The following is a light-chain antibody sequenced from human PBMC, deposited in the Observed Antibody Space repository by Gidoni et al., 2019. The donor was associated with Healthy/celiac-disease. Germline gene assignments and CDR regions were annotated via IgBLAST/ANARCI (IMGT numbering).Light chain of an antibody. Sequence: QPPSASGTPGQRVTISCSGSSSNIGSNYVYWYQQLPGTAPKLLIYRNNQRPSGVPDRFSGSKSGTSASLAISGLRSEDEADYYCAAWDDSLSGQVFGGGTKLTVL. CDR3: AAWDDSLSGQV. V-gene: IGLV1-47*01. J-gene: IGLJ2*01. CDR1: SSNIGSNY. CDR2: RNN.